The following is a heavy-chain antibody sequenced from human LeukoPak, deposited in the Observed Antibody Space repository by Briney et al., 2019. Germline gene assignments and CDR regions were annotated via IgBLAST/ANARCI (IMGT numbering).Heavy chain of an antibody. CDR1: GESFSGYY. V-gene: IGHV4-34*01. CDR2: INHSGGT. Sequence: SETLSLTCAVYGESFSGYYWSWIRQPPGKGLEWIGEINHSGGTNYNPSLKSRVTMSVGTSKNQFSLKLSSVTAADTAVYYCARDVGGSYLDYWGQGTLVTVSS. D-gene: IGHD1-26*01. CDR3: ARDVGGSYLDY. J-gene: IGHJ4*02.